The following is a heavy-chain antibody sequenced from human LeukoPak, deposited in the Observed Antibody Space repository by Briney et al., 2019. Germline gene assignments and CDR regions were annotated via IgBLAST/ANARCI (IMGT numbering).Heavy chain of an antibody. D-gene: IGHD6-6*01. CDR2: IYYSGST. CDR3: ARKGEEYSSSAYYFDC. J-gene: IGHJ4*02. V-gene: IGHV4-59*11. Sequence: SETLSLTCTVSGGSISSHYWSWVRQPPGKGLEWIGYIYYSGSTNYNPSRKSRVTISVDTSKNQFSLKLSSVTAADTAVYYCARKGEEYSSSAYYFDCWGQGALVTVSS. CDR1: GGSISSHY.